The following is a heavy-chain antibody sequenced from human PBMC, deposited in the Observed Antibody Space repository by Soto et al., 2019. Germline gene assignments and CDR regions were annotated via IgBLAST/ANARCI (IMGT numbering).Heavy chain of an antibody. CDR3: ARGREIFGAVTPFEY. CDR1: GGSISSSYW. V-gene: IGHV4-4*02. Sequence: QVQLQESGPGLVKPSGTLSLTCAVSGGSISSSYWWNWVRQTPRGGLEWIGKIYHGGTTNYNPSLKNRVTISVDKSKNQFSLSLRSVTAADTAVYYCARGREIFGAVTPFEYWGQGTQVAVSS. CDR2: IYHGGTT. D-gene: IGHD3-3*01. J-gene: IGHJ4*02.